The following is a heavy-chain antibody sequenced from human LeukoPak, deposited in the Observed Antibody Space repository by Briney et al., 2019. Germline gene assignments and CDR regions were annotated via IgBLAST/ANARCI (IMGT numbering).Heavy chain of an antibody. CDR3: ARAAPLLLWFGELLGEFDY. CDR2: IYVGGST. D-gene: IGHD3-10*01. Sequence: AGGSLRLSCEASEFSVSTNYMSWVRQAPGKGLEWFSVIYVGGSTYYADSVKGRFTISRDTSKNTLYLQMNSLRAEDTAVYYCARAAPLLLWFGELLGEFDYWGQGTLVTVSS. J-gene: IGHJ4*02. CDR1: EFSVSTNY. V-gene: IGHV3-53*01.